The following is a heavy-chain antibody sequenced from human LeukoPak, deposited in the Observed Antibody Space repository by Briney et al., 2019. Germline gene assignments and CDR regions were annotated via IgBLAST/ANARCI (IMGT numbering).Heavy chain of an antibody. V-gene: IGHV1-8*01. Sequence: GASVKVSCKASGYTFTSYDINWVRQATGQGLEWMGWMNPNSGNTGYAQKFQGRVTMTRNTSISTAYMELSSLRSEDTAVYYCATHFDSSGPDAFDIWGQGTMVIVSS. CDR2: MNPNSGNT. CDR1: GYTFTSYD. D-gene: IGHD3-22*01. J-gene: IGHJ3*02. CDR3: ATHFDSSGPDAFDI.